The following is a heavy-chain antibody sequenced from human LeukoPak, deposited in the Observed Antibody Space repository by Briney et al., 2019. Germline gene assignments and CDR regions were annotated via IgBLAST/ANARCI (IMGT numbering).Heavy chain of an antibody. J-gene: IGHJ6*03. CDR2: MNPNSGNT. CDR3: ARGGAGAYDFWSGYYGGLWDYYYYYMDV. V-gene: IGHV1-8*03. Sequence: ASVKVSCKASGYTFTSYDINWVRQATGQGLEWMGWMNPNSGNTGYAQKFQGRVTITRNTSISTAYMELSSLRSEDTAVYYCARGGAGAYDFWSGYYGGLWDYYYYYMDVWGKGTTVTVSS. CDR1: GYTFTSYD. D-gene: IGHD3-3*01.